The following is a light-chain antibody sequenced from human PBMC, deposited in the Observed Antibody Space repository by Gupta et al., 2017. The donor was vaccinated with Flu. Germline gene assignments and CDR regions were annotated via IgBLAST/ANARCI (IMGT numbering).Light chain of an antibody. Sequence: PSSLSAFVGDRVTITCRASLDISNYLNWYQQKPGKAPKLLIYDASHLETGVPSRFIGRGSGSEFTLTITSLQPEDIATYYCQQHHNPLITFGQGTRLEI. CDR1: LDISNY. CDR2: DAS. CDR3: QQHHNPLIT. V-gene: IGKV1-33*01. J-gene: IGKJ5*01.